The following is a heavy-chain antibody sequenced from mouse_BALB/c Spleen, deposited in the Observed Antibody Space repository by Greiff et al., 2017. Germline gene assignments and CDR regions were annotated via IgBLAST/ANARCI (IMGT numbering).Heavy chain of an antibody. CDR2: IWGDGST. D-gene: IGHD4-1*01. CDR1: GFSLTGYG. Sequence: VQLVESGPGLVAPSQSLSITCTVSGFSLTGYGVNWVRQPPGKGLEWLGMIWGDGSTDYNSALKSRLSISKDNSKSQVFLKMNSLQTDDTARYYCARAASGTGYAMDYWGQGTSVTVSS. V-gene: IGHV2-6-7*01. CDR3: ARAASGTGYAMDY. J-gene: IGHJ4*01.